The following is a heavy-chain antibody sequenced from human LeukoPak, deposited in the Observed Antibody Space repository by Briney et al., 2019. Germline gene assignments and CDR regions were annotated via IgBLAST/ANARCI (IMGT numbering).Heavy chain of an antibody. CDR2: IRYDGSNK. CDR1: GFTFSSYG. CDR3: ARDREAARPGWFDP. J-gene: IGHJ5*02. Sequence: GGSLRLSCAASGFTFSSYGMHWVRQAPGKGLEWVAFIRYDGSNKYYADSVKGRFTISRDNSKNTLYLQMNSLRAEDTAVYYCARDREAARPGWFDPWGQGTLVTVSS. D-gene: IGHD6-6*01. V-gene: IGHV3-30*02.